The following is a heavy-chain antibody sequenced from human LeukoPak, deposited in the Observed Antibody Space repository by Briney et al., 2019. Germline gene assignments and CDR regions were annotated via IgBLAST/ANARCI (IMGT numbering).Heavy chain of an antibody. CDR3: ASLYDDVWGSYCYTYRVDY. D-gene: IGHD3-16*02. J-gene: IGHJ4*02. CDR2: IYHSGST. V-gene: IGHV4-38-2*01. Sequence: SETLSLTCAVSGYSISSGYYWGWIRQPPGKGLGWIGSIYHSGSTYYNPSLRRRVTISVDTSKNQLSLKLSSVTAADTAVYYCASLYDDVWGSYCYTYRVDYWGQGTLVTVSS. CDR1: GYSISSGYY.